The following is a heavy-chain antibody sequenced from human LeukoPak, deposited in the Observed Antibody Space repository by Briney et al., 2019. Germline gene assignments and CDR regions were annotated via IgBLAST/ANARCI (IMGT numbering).Heavy chain of an antibody. D-gene: IGHD5-18*01. Sequence: PGGSLRLSCAASGFTFSSYAMSWVRQAPGKGLEWVSAISGSGGSTYYADSVKGRFTISRDNPKNTLYLQMNSLRAEDTAVYYCANGRYSYGFLSYWGQGTLVTVSS. CDR1: GFTFSSYA. CDR3: ANGRYSYGFLSY. CDR2: ISGSGGST. J-gene: IGHJ4*02. V-gene: IGHV3-23*01.